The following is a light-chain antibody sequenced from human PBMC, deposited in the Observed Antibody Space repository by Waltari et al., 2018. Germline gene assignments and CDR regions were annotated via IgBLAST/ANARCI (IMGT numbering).Light chain of an antibody. CDR1: GSAVGASDY. CDR2: HVT. V-gene: IGLV2-14*03. CDR3: SSQTLDGLVL. J-gene: IGLJ2*01. Sequence: QSALTQPASVSGSPGQSITIPCSGVGSAVGASDYVSWHQHHPGKTPQVIIYHVTNRPSGVSDRFAASKSANTASLTISRLQPEDEADYYCSSQTLDGLVLFGGGTRLTVL.